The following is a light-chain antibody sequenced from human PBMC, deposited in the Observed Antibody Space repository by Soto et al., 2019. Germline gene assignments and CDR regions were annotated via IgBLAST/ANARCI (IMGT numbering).Light chain of an antibody. Sequence: DIQMTQSPSTLSASVGDSVTITCRASQSISPWLAWYQQKPGKAPTLLIYKATSLEGGVPSRFSGSGSGTVFNITISCLQPDDFATYYCHQYNTYPLTFGGGTTVEI. CDR3: HQYNTYPLT. V-gene: IGKV1-5*03. J-gene: IGKJ4*01. CDR1: QSISPW. CDR2: KAT.